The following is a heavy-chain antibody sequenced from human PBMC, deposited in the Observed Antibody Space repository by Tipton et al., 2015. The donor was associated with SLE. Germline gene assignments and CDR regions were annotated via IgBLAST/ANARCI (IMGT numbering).Heavy chain of an antibody. V-gene: IGHV3-23*01. D-gene: IGHD3-22*01. Sequence: SLRLSCAASGFTFSSYAVSWVRQAPGEGREWVSAISGSGGSTYYADSVKGRFTISRDNSKNTLYLQMNSLRAEDTAVYYCAKGIVVVTSRFYYCGQGTLVTASS. CDR2: ISGSGGST. CDR1: GFTFSSYA. J-gene: IGHJ4*02. CDR3: AKGIVVVTSRFYY.